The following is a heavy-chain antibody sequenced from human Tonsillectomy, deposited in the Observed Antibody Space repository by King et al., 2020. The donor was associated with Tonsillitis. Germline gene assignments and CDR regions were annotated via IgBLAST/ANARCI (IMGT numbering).Heavy chain of an antibody. D-gene: IGHD2-15*01. CDR2: ISYDGSKK. CDR1: GFTFSSYA. J-gene: IGHJ5*02. V-gene: IGHV3-30-3*01. Sequence: VQLVESGGGVVQPGRSLRLSCAASGFTFSSYAMHWVRQAPGKGLEWVAVISYDGSKKYYADSVKGRFTISRDNSKNTLYLQMNSLRVEDTAVYYCAREYWAWGQGTLVTVSS. CDR3: AREYWA.